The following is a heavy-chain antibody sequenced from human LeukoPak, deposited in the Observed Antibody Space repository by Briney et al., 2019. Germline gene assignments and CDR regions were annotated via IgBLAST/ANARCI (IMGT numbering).Heavy chain of an antibody. CDR3: AKAPVTSCRGAYCYPFDS. J-gene: IGHJ4*02. V-gene: IGHV3-23*01. CDR2: TSSSDAGT. Sequence: PGGSLRLPCAASGFTFNTYNMNWVRQAPGKGLEWVAATSSSDAGTYHADSVRGRFTISRDNSKNTLYLQMNSLRAEDAAVYFCAKAPVTSCRGAYCYPFDSWGQGTLVTVSS. CDR1: GFTFNTYN. D-gene: IGHD2-21*01.